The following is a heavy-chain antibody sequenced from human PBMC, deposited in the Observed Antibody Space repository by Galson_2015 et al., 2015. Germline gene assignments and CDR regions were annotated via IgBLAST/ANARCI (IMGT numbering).Heavy chain of an antibody. V-gene: IGHV3-64*01. CDR1: GFTFSSYA. Sequence: SLRLSCAASGFTFSSYAMHWVRQAPGKGLEYVSAISSNGGSTYYANSVKGRFTISRDNSKNTLYLQMGSLRAEDMAVYYCARANAVGYFDLWGRGTLVTVSS. CDR3: ARANAVGYFDL. CDR2: ISSNGGST. D-gene: IGHD4-23*01. J-gene: IGHJ2*01.